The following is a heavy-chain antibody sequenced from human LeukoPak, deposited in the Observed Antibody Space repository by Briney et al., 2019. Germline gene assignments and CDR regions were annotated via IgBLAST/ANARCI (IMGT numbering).Heavy chain of an antibody. D-gene: IGHD2-15*01. J-gene: IGHJ6*02. V-gene: IGHV4-34*01. CDR1: XGSXXGXX. CDR2: XXXXXXT. CDR3: ARAGLIYCSGGSCYNYYYGMDV. Sequence: PSETLSLTCAVXXGSXXGXXWSWIRQPXXXXXXXXXXXXXXXXTNYNPSLKSRVTISVDTSKNQFSLKLSSVTAADTAVYYCARAGLIYCSGGSCYNYYYGMDVWGQGTTVTVSS.